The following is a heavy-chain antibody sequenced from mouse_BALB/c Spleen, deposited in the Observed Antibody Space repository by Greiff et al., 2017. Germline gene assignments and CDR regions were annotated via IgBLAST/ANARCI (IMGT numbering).Heavy chain of an antibody. CDR2: ISSGGSYT. CDR3: ARHGEDAMDY. Sequence: EVHLVESGGDLVKPGGSLKLSCAASGFTFSSYGMSWVRQTPDKRLEWVATISSGGSYTYYPDSVKGRFTISRDNAKNTLYLQMSSLKSEDTAMYYCARHGEDAMDYWGQGTSVTVSS. CDR1: GFTFSSYG. J-gene: IGHJ4*01. V-gene: IGHV5-6*01.